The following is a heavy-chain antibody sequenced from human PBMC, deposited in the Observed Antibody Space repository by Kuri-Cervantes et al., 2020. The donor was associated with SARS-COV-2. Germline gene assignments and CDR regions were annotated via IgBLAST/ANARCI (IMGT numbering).Heavy chain of an antibody. CDR2: IYYSGST. CDR3: ARGASIAARYYFDY. D-gene: IGHD6-6*01. J-gene: IGHJ4*02. CDR1: GGSISSSSYY. Sequence: LRLSCTVSGGSISSSSYYWGWIRQPPGKGLEWIGSIYYSGSTYYNPSLKSRVTMSVDTSKNQFSLKLSSVTAADTAVYYCARGASIAARYYFDYWGQGTLVTVSS. V-gene: IGHV4-39*07.